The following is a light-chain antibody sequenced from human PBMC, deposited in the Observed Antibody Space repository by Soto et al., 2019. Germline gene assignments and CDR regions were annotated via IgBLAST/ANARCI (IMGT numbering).Light chain of an antibody. J-gene: IGKJ1*01. CDR1: QSIITY. Sequence: DIQMTQSPSSLSASVGDRVTITCRASQSIITYLNWYQQKTGRAPKLLIYAASNLQTRVPSRFTGSRSRTDFTLTISSLQPEDFATYDFHQCYITPPTFGQGTKVEIK. CDR3: HQCYITPPT. CDR2: AAS. V-gene: IGKV1-39*01.